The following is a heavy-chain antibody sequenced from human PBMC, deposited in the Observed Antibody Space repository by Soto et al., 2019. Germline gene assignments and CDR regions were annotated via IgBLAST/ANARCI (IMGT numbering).Heavy chain of an antibody. J-gene: IGHJ5*02. CDR3: ARVRDYSNFGWFDP. D-gene: IGHD4-4*01. Sequence: GGSLRLSCSASGFSFSSYAMHWVRQAPGKGLEYVSAISSNGGSAYYANSVKGRFTISRDNFKNTLYLQMGSLRAEDMAVYYCARVRDYSNFGWFDPWGQGTPVTVSS. V-gene: IGHV3-64*01. CDR1: GFSFSSYA. CDR2: ISSNGGSA.